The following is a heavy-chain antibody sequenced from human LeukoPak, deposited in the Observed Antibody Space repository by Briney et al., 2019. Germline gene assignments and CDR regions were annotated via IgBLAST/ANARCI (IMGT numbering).Heavy chain of an antibody. D-gene: IGHD6-13*01. Sequence: SETLSLTCTVSGGSISSYYWSWIRQPAGKGLEWIGRIYTSGSTNYNPSLKSRVTISVDKSKNQFSLKLSSVTAADTAVYYCVRDTWYSSTYDAFDIWGQGTMVTVSS. CDR1: GGSISSYY. CDR2: IYTSGST. V-gene: IGHV4-4*07. J-gene: IGHJ3*02. CDR3: VRDTWYSSTYDAFDI.